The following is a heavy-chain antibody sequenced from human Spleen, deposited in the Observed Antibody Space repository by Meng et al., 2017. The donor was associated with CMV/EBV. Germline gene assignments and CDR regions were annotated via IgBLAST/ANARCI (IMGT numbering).Heavy chain of an antibody. J-gene: IGHJ4*02. CDR3: AKDGSDFYDSSGFPFTF. CDR1: FTFSNYA. V-gene: IGHV3-23*01. D-gene: IGHD3-22*01. CDR2: IIGTGDST. Sequence: FTFSNYAMNWVRQTPEKGLEWVSAIIGTGDSTYSADSVKGRFTISRDNSKNTLYLQMNSLRPEDTALYYCAKDGSDFYDSSGFPFTFWGQGALVTVSS.